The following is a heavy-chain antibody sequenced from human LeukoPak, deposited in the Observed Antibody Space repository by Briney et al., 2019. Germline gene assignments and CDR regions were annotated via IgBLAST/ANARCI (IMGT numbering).Heavy chain of an antibody. CDR1: GYTFTGYY. D-gene: IGHD6-19*01. Sequence: ASVKVSCKASGYTFTGYYMHWVRQAPGQGLEWMGWINPNSGGTNYAQKFQGRVTMTRDTSISTAYMELSRLRSDDTAVYYCARDQQWRLPNWFDPWGQGTLVTVSS. CDR2: INPNSGGT. CDR3: ARDQQWRLPNWFDP. J-gene: IGHJ5*02. V-gene: IGHV1-2*02.